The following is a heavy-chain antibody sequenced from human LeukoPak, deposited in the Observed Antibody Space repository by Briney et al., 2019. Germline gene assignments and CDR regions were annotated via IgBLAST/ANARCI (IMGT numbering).Heavy chain of an antibody. J-gene: IGHJ4*02. D-gene: IGHD1-26*01. CDR1: GFTFSNYG. CDR2: ISSDGGST. CDR3: ARMFVGTTTWFDY. V-gene: IGHV3-64*01. Sequence: GSLRLSCAASGFTFSNYGMHWVRRAPGKGLEYVSAISSDGGSTSYANSVKGRFIISRDNSKNTLYLQMGSLRAEDMAVYYCARMFVGTTTWFDYWGQGALVTVSS.